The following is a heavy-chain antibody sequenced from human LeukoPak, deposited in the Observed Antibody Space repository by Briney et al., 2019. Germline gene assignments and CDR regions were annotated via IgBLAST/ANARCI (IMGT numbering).Heavy chain of an antibody. Sequence: ASVKLSCKASGYTFTSYGISWVRQAPGQGLEWMGWISAYNGNTNYAQKLQGRVTMTTDTSTSTAYMELRSLRSDDTAVYYCARDGPHYDFWSGYSDPKFDYWGQGTLVTVSS. CDR1: GYTFTSYG. CDR3: ARDGPHYDFWSGYSDPKFDY. CDR2: ISAYNGNT. V-gene: IGHV1-18*01. D-gene: IGHD3-3*01. J-gene: IGHJ4*02.